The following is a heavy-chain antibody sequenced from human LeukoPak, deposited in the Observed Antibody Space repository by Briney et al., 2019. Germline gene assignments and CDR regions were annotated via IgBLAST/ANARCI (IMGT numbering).Heavy chain of an antibody. D-gene: IGHD2-21*01. CDR2: IYHSGST. V-gene: IGHV4-59*12. J-gene: IGHJ3*02. Sequence: SETLSLTCTVSGGSISSYYWSWVRQPPGKGLEWIGFIYHSGSTNYNPSLKSRVTISLDRSKNQFSLKLSSVTAADTAVYYCARPIVVAVYDAFDIWGQGTMVTVSS. CDR3: ARPIVVAVYDAFDI. CDR1: GGSISSYY.